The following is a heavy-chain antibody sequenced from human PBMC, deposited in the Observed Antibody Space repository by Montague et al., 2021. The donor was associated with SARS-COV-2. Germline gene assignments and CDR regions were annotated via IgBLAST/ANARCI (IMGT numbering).Heavy chain of an antibody. Sequence: CAISGDSVSSNIATCNWIRQSPSGGLEWLGRTYYRSKWYNDYAVSVKSRVIINPDTSNNRISLQLNSVTPEDTAVYYCARAYCGGDCYFYWYFDLWGRGTLVTVSS. CDR3: ARAYCGGDCYFYWYFDL. CDR2: TYYRSKWYN. V-gene: IGHV6-1*01. CDR1: GDSVSSNIAT. D-gene: IGHD2-21*02. J-gene: IGHJ2*01.